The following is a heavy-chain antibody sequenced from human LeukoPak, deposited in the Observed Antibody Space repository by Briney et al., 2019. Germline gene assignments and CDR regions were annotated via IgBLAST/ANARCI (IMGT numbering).Heavy chain of an antibody. Sequence: HAGGSLRLSCAASGFTFSSYAMSWVRQAPGKGLEWVSAISGSGGSTYYADSVKGRFTISRDNSKNTLYLQMSSLRAEDTAVYYCAKDPLVVAVTYYFDYWGQGTLVTVSS. CDR3: AKDPLVVAVTYYFDY. CDR2: ISGSGGST. D-gene: IGHD2-15*01. J-gene: IGHJ4*02. CDR1: GFTFSSYA. V-gene: IGHV3-23*01.